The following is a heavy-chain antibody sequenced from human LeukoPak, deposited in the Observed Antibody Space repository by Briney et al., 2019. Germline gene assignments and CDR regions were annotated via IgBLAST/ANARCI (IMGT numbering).Heavy chain of an antibody. J-gene: IGHJ4*02. V-gene: IGHV4-39*01. D-gene: IGHD6-13*01. CDR3: ARRSGIAAAWYDI. CDR1: GGSISSSSYY. Sequence: SETLSLTCTVSGGSISSSSYYWGWIRQPPGKGLEWIGSIYYSGSTYYNPSLKSRIIISVDTSKNQFSLKLSSVTATDTAVYYCARRSGIAAAWYDIWGQGTLVTVSS. CDR2: IYYSGST.